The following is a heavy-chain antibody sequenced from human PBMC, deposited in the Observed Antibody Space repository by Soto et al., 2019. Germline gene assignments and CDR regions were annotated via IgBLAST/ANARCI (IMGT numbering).Heavy chain of an antibody. CDR3: ASGIQLWLRRINTGYSG. CDR2: IIPMFGTA. J-gene: IGHJ4*02. CDR1: AGTFSTYA. D-gene: IGHD5-18*01. V-gene: IGHV1-69*12. Sequence: QVQLVQSGADVKKPESSLKVSCTAPAGTFSTYAISWVRQAPGQGLEWMGGIIPMFGTANYAQRLQDRVTITADESTNTVSMELSSLRSEDTAVYFCASGIQLWLRRINTGYSGWGQGTLVTVSS.